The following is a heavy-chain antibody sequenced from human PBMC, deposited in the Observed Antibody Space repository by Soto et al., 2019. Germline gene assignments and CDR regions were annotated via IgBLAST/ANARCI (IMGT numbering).Heavy chain of an antibody. V-gene: IGHV1-18*01. CDR3: ARGYGDYVCDY. CDR1: GYTFTSYG. Sequence: QVQLVQSGAEVKKPGASVKVSCKASGYTFTSYGISWVRQAPGQGLEWMGWISAYNGNTNYEQKLQGRVTMTKDTSKITAYMELRRLRSDDKAVYYCARGYGDYVCDYWGQGTLLTVSS. CDR2: ISAYNGNT. J-gene: IGHJ4*02. D-gene: IGHD4-17*01.